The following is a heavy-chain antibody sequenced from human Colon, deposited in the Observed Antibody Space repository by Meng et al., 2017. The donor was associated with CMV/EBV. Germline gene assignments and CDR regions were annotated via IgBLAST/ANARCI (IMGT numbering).Heavy chain of an antibody. Sequence: ASVKVSCKASGYRFTSYGIDWVRQAPGQGLEWMGWISVYHGDTAYAHKFQDRVTMTTDTSTGTAYMELRRLTSDDTADYYCARNYCSSVDCNLGDGLNMWGQGTRVTGSS. CDR3: ARNYCSSVDCNLGDGLNM. V-gene: IGHV1-18*01. D-gene: IGHD2-2*01. CDR2: ISVYHGDT. CDR1: GYRFTSYG. J-gene: IGHJ3*02.